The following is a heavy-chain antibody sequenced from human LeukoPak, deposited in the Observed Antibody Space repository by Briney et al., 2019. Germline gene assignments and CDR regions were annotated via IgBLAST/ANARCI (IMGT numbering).Heavy chain of an antibody. V-gene: IGHV5-51*01. CDR3: ARRALERREGYYYFDY. CDR1: GYTFTDFW. D-gene: IGHD1-1*01. Sequence: GESLKISFKGSGYTFTDFWIGWVRQMPGKGLEWMGIIYPGDSHTAYRPSFQGQVTISADKSISTAYLQWSSLKASDTAMYYCARRALERREGYYYFDYWGQGTLVTVSS. J-gene: IGHJ4*02. CDR2: IYPGDSHT.